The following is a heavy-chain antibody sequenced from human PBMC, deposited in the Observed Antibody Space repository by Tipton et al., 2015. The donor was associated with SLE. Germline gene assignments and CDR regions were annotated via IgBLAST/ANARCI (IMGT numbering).Heavy chain of an antibody. CDR1: GGSISSSSYY. V-gene: IGHV4-39*07. Sequence: TLSLTCTVSGGSISSSSYYWGWIRQPPGKGLEWIGNIYYTGNTFYNPSLKRRVTISVDTSKNQFSLNLSTVTAADTAVYYCARDEYRYDTTGYHLLGHFDFWGQGTLVTVSS. CDR2: IYYTGNT. D-gene: IGHD3-22*01. J-gene: IGHJ4*02. CDR3: ARDEYRYDTTGYHLLGHFDF.